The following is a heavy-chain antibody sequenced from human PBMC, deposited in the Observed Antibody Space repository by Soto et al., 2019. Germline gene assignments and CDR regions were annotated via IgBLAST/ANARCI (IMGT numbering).Heavy chain of an antibody. Sequence: SETLSLTCTVSGGSISSYYWSWIRQPPGKGLEWIGYIYYSGSTNYNPTLKSRVTISVDTSKNQFSLKLSSVTAADTAVYYCARLYGSGSYSNWFDPWGQGTLVTV. CDR1: GGSISSYY. J-gene: IGHJ5*02. V-gene: IGHV4-59*01. D-gene: IGHD3-10*01. CDR2: IYYSGST. CDR3: ARLYGSGSYSNWFDP.